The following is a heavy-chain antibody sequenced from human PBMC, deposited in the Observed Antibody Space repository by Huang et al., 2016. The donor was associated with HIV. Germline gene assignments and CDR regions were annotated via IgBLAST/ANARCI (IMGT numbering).Heavy chain of an antibody. CDR3: ATSRYDGSTSYHNEYFQH. CDR1: GFPVSNVG. V-gene: IGHV3-30*03. CDR2: TSCDETFK. Sequence: QLQLVESGGGVVQPGRSLRLSCAASGFPVSNVGTHWVRQVLGKGLEWRAITSCDETFKLYASSVKGRFTISRDNSKNMLYLQMNSLTAGDTAVYYCATSRYDGSTSYHNEYFQHWGQDTLVTVSP. J-gene: IGHJ1*01. D-gene: IGHD3-22*01.